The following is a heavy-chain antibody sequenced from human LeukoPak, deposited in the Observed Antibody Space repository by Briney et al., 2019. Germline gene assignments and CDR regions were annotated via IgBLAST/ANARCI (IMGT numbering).Heavy chain of an antibody. CDR3: ARGPVSTHGMDV. J-gene: IGHJ6*02. D-gene: IGHD6-13*01. CDR1: GYTFTNYD. Sequence: ASVKVSCKASGYTFTNYDINWVRQATGLGLEWMGWRNPNSGRTGFAQKFQGRLTMTADTSISTAYMELSSLTSDDTAVYYCARGPVSTHGMDVWGQGTTVTVSS. CDR2: RNPNSGRT. V-gene: IGHV1-8*01.